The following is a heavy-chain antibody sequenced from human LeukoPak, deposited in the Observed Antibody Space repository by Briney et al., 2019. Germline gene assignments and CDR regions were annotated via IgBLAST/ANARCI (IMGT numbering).Heavy chain of an antibody. Sequence: AETLSLTCTVSGDSINSSNYYWAWIRQPRRTGLEWIGSIDYSGSPYYNTSLMSRLTISIAASRTQFSLKLTSVAAADTAVYFCVRHGGLVFVVQAFDPWSQGTLVTVSS. D-gene: IGHD2-15*01. V-gene: IGHV4-39*01. CDR3: VRHGGLVFVVQAFDP. CDR2: IDYSGSP. CDR1: GDSINSSNYY. J-gene: IGHJ5*02.